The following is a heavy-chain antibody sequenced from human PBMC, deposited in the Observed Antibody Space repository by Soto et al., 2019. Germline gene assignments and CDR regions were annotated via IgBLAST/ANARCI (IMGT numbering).Heavy chain of an antibody. D-gene: IGHD3-22*01. Sequence: GGSLRLSCTASGFTFGDYAMSWFRQAPGKGLEWVGFIRSKAYGGTTEYAASVKGRFTISRDDSKSIAYLQMNSLKTEDTAVYYCSCITMMVVVITHDAFDIWGQGTMVTVSS. CDR1: GFTFGDYA. J-gene: IGHJ3*02. CDR3: SCITMMVVVITHDAFDI. V-gene: IGHV3-49*03. CDR2: IRSKAYGGTT.